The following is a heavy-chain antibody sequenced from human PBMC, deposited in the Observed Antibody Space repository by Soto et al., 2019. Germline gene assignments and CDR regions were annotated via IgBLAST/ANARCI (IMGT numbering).Heavy chain of an antibody. D-gene: IGHD3-3*01. CDR2: IYYSGST. Sequence: LSLSCTVSGGSISSGDYYWSWIRQPPGKGLELIGYIYYSGSTYYNPSLKSRVTISVDTSKNQFSLKLSSVTAADTAVYYCAKELVSITILVVNGMHXWGQGTSLTVS. CDR1: GGSISSGDYY. J-gene: IGHJ6*02. V-gene: IGHV4-30-4*01. CDR3: AKELVSITILVVNGMHX.